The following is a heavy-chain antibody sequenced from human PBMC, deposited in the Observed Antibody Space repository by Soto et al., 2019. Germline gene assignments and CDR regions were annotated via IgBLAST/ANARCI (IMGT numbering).Heavy chain of an antibody. Sequence: QVQLQESGPGLVKPSETLSLTCAVSGVSIHNSHSFWGWIRQPPGKGLEFIGSVYHSGGSYYTPSLKGRVTISVDTSNNQISLRVNSVTAADTAVYYCGRVVEGATRHTDSDSWGQGMLVTVSS. D-gene: IGHD2-21*01. CDR3: GRVVEGATRHTDSDS. J-gene: IGHJ5*02. CDR2: VYHSGGS. V-gene: IGHV4-39*02. CDR1: GVSIHNSHSF.